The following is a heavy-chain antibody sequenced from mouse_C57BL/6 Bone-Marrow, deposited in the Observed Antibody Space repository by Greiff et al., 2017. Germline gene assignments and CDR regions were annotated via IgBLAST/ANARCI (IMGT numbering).Heavy chain of an antibody. CDR3: ARRKTTGLRGMDY. Sequence: VQLQQPGAELVKPGASVKMSCKASGYTFTSYWITWVKQRPGQGLEWIGDIYPGSGSTNYNEKFKSKATLTVDTSSSTAYMQLRSLTSEDSAVYYCARRKTTGLRGMDYWGQGTSVTVSS. CDR1: GYTFTSYW. V-gene: IGHV1-55*01. CDR2: IYPGSGST. D-gene: IGHD1-1*01. J-gene: IGHJ4*01.